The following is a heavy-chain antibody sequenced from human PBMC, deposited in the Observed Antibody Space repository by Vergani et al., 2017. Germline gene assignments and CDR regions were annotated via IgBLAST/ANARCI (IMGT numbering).Heavy chain of an antibody. CDR3: ARGGRDGYARNFDY. V-gene: IGHV4-34*01. D-gene: IGHD5-24*01. J-gene: IGHJ4*02. CDR2: INHSGST. Sequence: QVQLQQWGAGLLKPSETLSLTCAVYGGSFSGYYWSWIRQPPGKGLEWIGEINHSGSTNYNPSLKSRVTISVDTSSNQFSLKLSSVTAADTAVYYCARGGRDGYARNFDYWGQGTLVTVSS. CDR1: GGSFSGYY.